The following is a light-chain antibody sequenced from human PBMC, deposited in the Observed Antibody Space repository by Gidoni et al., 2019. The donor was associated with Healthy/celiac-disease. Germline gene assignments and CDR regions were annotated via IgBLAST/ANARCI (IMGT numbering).Light chain of an antibody. V-gene: IGLV1-47*01. J-gene: IGLJ3*02. CDR2: RNN. CDR1: SPNTGSNY. CDR3: AAWDDSLSGWV. Sequence: QSVLTQPPSASGTPGPRVTIPCSGSSPNTGSNYVYWYQQLPGTAPTLLIYRNNQRPPGVPDRFTGSKSGTSASLAISGLRSEDEADYYCAAWDDSLSGWVFGGGTKLTVL.